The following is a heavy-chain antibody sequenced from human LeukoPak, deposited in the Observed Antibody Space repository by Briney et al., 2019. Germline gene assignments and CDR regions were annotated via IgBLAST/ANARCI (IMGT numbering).Heavy chain of an antibody. Sequence: PGGSLRLSCAASGFTVTTNYMSWVRQAPGKGLEWVSRIDSDGSSTIYADSVKGRFTISRDNAKNTLNLQMNSLRAEDTALYYCARSGAPTPDYWGQGTLVTVSS. D-gene: IGHD2-15*01. CDR2: IDSDGSST. CDR3: ARSGAPTPDY. J-gene: IGHJ4*02. CDR1: GFTVTTNY. V-gene: IGHV3-74*01.